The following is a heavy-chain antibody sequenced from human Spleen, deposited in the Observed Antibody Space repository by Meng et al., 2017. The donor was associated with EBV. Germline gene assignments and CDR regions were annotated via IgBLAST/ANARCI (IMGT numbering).Heavy chain of an antibody. CDR3: ARSAGTKWVLAY. CDR2: LNPSSGST. D-gene: IGHD1-26*01. Sequence: QVQLVQSGAEVKKPGASVSLSCQTSGYTFTNYYIHWVRQAPGQGLEWMGILNPSSGSTTYAQKFQGRVTMTRDSSTSTVYMELRSLRSDDTAVYFCARSAGTKWVLAYWGQGTLVTVSS. J-gene: IGHJ4*02. CDR1: GYTFTNYY. V-gene: IGHV1-46*01.